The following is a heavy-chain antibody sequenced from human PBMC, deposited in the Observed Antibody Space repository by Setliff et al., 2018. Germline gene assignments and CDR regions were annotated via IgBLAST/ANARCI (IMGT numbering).Heavy chain of an antibody. V-gene: IGHV3-23*01. CDR1: GFTFSDFG. J-gene: IGHJ4*02. CDR3: ARTCSGSGCYAGLES. D-gene: IGHD2-15*01. Sequence: GGSLRLSCAASGFTFSDFGMTLVRQAPGKRLEWVSSISATGGNTFYADSVKGRFTISRDNSKNTLYLQMDSLRAEDTAAYYCARTCSGSGCYAGLESWGQGTPVTVSS. CDR2: ISATGGNT.